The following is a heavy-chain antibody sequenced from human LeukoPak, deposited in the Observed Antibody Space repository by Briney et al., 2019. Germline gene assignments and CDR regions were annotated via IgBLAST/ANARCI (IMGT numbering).Heavy chain of an antibody. Sequence: GGSLRLSCAASGFTFSSYSMNWVRQAPGKGLEWVSSISSSSSYIYYADSVKGRFTISRDDAKNSLYLQMNSLRAEDTAVYYCARDPGGNWNFFDYWGQGTLVTVSS. V-gene: IGHV3-21*01. CDR2: ISSSSSYI. J-gene: IGHJ4*02. CDR3: ARDPGGNWNFFDY. CDR1: GFTFSSYS. D-gene: IGHD1-20*01.